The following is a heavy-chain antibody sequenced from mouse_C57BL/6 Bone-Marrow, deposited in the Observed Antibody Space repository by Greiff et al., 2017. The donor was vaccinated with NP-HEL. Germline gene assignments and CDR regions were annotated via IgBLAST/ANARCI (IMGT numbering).Heavy chain of an antibody. V-gene: IGHV1-64*01. Sequence: QVQLQQPGAELVKPGASVKLSCKASGYTFTSYWMHWVKQRPGQGLEWIGMIHPNSGSTNYNEKFKSKATLTVDKSSSTAYMQLSSLTSEDSAVYYCAREGYYDYDGFDYWGQGTTLTVSS. CDR1: GYTFTSYW. J-gene: IGHJ2*01. D-gene: IGHD2-4*01. CDR2: IHPNSGST. CDR3: AREGYYDYDGFDY.